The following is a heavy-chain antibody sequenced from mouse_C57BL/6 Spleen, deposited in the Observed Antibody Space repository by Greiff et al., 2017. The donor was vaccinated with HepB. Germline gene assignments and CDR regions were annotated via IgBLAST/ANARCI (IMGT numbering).Heavy chain of an antibody. CDR3: VYDSLYYYAMDY. Sequence: VQLQQSGPELVKPGASVKISCKASGYTFTDYYMNWVKQSHGKSLEWIGDINPNNGGTSYNQKFKGKATLTVDKSSSTAYMELRSLTSEDSAVYYCVYDSLYYYAMDYWGQGTSVTVSS. D-gene: IGHD2-4*01. V-gene: IGHV1-26*01. CDR1: GYTFTDYY. CDR2: INPNNGGT. J-gene: IGHJ4*01.